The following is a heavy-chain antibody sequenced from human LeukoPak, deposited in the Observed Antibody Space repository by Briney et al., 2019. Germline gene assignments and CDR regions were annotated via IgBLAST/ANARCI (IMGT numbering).Heavy chain of an antibody. J-gene: IGHJ4*02. D-gene: IGHD3-22*01. CDR3: ARDETYDYESNGYLDF. CDR2: IRHDGSET. V-gene: IGHV3-7*01. Sequence: PGGSLRLSCAASGFTFSAHTMNWVRQAPGKGLEWVANIRHDGSETYYVDSLRGRFTISRDNAKNLVYLQMSSLRAEDTAIYYCARDETYDYESNGYLDFWGQGTVVTVSS. CDR1: GFTFSAHT.